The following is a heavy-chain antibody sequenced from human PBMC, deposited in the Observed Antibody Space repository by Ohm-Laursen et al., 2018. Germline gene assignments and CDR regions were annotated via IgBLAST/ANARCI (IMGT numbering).Heavy chain of an antibody. CDR2: INHSRST. J-gene: IGHJ4*02. V-gene: IGHV4-34*01. CDR3: ARGFSGWWGRIDY. Sequence: SETLSLTCAVYGGSFSGYYWNWIRQPPGKGLEWIGEINHSRSTKYNSSFKSRVTISVDTSKNQFSLKLSFVTAADTAVYYCARGFSGWWGRIDYWGQGILVTVSS. CDR1: GGSFSGYY. D-gene: IGHD6-19*01.